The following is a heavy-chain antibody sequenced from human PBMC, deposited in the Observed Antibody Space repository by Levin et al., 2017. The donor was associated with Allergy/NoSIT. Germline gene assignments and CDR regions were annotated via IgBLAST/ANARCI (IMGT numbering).Heavy chain of an antibody. D-gene: IGHD6-6*01. CDR2: INHSGST. J-gene: IGHJ4*02. CDR1: GGSFSGYY. Sequence: SETLSLTCAVYGGSFSGYYWSWIRQPPGKGLEWIGEINHSGSTNYNPSLKSRVTISVDTSKNQFSLKLSSVTAADTAVYYCARIKATIAARRYLDYWGQGTLVTVSS. CDR3: ARIKATIAARRYLDY. V-gene: IGHV4-34*01.